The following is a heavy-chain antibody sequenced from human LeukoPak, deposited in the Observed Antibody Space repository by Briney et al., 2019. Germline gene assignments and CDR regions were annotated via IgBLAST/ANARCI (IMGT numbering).Heavy chain of an antibody. CDR3: ARESYYDSSGYSHDAFDI. J-gene: IGHJ3*02. CDR2: IYYSGNT. CDR1: GGSISSSSYY. V-gene: IGHV4-39*07. D-gene: IGHD3-22*01. Sequence: SETLSLTCAVSGGSISSSSYYWAWIRQPPGKGLEWIGSIYYSGNTYYKSSLKSRVTIAVDTSKNQFSLKLNSVTAADTAVYYCARESYYDSSGYSHDAFDIWGQGTMVTVSS.